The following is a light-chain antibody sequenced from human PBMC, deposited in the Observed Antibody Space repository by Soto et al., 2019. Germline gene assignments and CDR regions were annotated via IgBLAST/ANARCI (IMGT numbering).Light chain of an antibody. V-gene: IGKV3-15*01. Sequence: EIVITQSPVTLSVSPGERATLSCRASQTVTTDLAWYQQKPGQAPRLVIHGASTRAIGVPARFSGSGSGTEFTLTIDSLQSDDFAVYYCQQYDNGPPITFGQGTRLEIK. J-gene: IGKJ5*01. CDR3: QQYDNGPPIT. CDR2: GAS. CDR1: QTVTTD.